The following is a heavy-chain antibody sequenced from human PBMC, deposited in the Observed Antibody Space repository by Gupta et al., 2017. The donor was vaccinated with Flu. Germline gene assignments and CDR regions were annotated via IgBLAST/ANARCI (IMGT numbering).Heavy chain of an antibody. CDR2: ISTGGGST. Sequence: WVRQAPGKGLEWVSTISTGGGSTYYADSVKGRFTISRDNSKNTLYIQMSSLRAEDTAVFYCAKGGDIYFFGSWGQGTLVTVSS. D-gene: IGHD2-15*01. CDR3: AKGGDIYFFGS. V-gene: IGHV3-23*01. J-gene: IGHJ5*01.